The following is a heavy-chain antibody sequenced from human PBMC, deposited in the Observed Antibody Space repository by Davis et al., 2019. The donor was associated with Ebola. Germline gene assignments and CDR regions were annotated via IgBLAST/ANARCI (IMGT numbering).Heavy chain of an antibody. V-gene: IGHV2-5*02. CDR2: IYWDDDK. CDR3: ARIPQYCSGGSCYSGAFDI. Sequence: SGPTLVKPTQTLTLTCTFSGFSLSTSGVGVGWIRQPPGKALEWLALIYWDDDKRYSPSLKTRLTISKDTSKNQVVLTMTNMDPVDTATYYCARIPQYCSGGSCYSGAFDIWGQGTMVTVSS. D-gene: IGHD2-15*01. J-gene: IGHJ3*02. CDR1: GFSLSTSGVG.